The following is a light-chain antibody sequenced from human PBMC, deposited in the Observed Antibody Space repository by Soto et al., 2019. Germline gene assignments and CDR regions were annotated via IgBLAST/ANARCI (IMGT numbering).Light chain of an antibody. J-gene: IGKJ1*01. Sequence: DIVVTQSPLSLPATPGEPASISCRSSQSLLHSNGYNYLDWYLQKPGQSPQLLIHLGSHRASGVPDRISGSGSGTDFTLKISRVEAEDVGLYYCMQALQSPLAFGQGTKVEIK. V-gene: IGKV2-28*01. CDR1: QSLLHSNGYNY. CDR3: MQALQSPLA. CDR2: LGS.